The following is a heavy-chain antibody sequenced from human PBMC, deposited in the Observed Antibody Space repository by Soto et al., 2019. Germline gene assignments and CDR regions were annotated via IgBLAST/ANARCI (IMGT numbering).Heavy chain of an antibody. D-gene: IGHD5-12*01. CDR1: GGTFSTSA. J-gene: IGHJ6*02. V-gene: IGHV1-69*05. CDR2: FIPIFPTP. Sequence: QVQLEQSGAEVKKPGSSVKVSCNASGGTFSTSAISWVRQAPGQGLEWMGGFIPIFPTPDYAHKFQGRLTXTXDXSTSTDYMELSGLKSDDTAVYYCARDKDRLQLGGNYYYILDVWGQGTTVTVSS. CDR3: ARDKDRLQLGGNYYYILDV.